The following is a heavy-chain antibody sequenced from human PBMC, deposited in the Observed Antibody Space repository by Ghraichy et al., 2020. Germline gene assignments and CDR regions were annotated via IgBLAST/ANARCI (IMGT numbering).Heavy chain of an antibody. D-gene: IGHD4-17*01. Sequence: GGSLRLSCAASGFMFDNHPMHWVRQAPGKGLEWVAVISYDGRNKYYADSVKGRFTISRDNSKNTLYLQINSLTTEDTAMFYCARAGGGDLDYWGQGTLVTVSS. CDR3: ARAGGGDLDY. J-gene: IGHJ4*02. CDR2: ISYDGRNK. V-gene: IGHV3-30*03. CDR1: GFMFDNHP.